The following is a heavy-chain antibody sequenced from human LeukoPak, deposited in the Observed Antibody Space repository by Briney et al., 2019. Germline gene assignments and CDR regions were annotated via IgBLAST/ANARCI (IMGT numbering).Heavy chain of an antibody. D-gene: IGHD3-16*01. V-gene: IGHV3-23*01. J-gene: IGHJ3*01. CDR3: GRDPNGDYVGAFEF. CDR1: GFTFSRYC. Sequence: GGSVRLSCVGSGFTFSRYCLIWVRQPPGKGLEWVSGIHGNGETTYYGDSVKGRFTISRDNSKRTLYLQMNSLRVEDTAEYFCGRDPNGDYVGAFEFWGQGTKVGVSS. CDR2: IHGNGETT.